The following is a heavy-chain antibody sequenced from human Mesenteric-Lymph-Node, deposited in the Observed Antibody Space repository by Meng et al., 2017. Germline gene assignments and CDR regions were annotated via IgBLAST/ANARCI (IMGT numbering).Heavy chain of an antibody. CDR1: GYTFTGYY. CDR2: INPNSGGT. CDR3: ARVPKGNEYSSGWYNGY. V-gene: IGHV1-2*02. J-gene: IGHJ4*02. D-gene: IGHD6-19*01. Sequence: ASVKVSCKASGYTFTGYYMHWVRQAPGQGLEWMGWINPNSGGTNYAQKFQGRVTMTRDTSISTAYMELSRLRSDDTAVYYCARVPKGNEYSSGWYNGYWGQGTLVTVSS.